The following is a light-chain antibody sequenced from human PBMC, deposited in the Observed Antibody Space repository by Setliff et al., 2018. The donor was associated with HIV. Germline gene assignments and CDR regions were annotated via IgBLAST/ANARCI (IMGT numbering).Light chain of an antibody. Sequence: QAVVTQEPSLTVSPGGTVTLTCASNSGAVTSGNYPNWFQQKPGQAPRVMIYNTANKHSWTPARFSGSLLGGKAALTLSGVQPEDEADYYCLLYYGTWVFGGGNKVTVL. V-gene: IGLV7-43*01. CDR1: SGAVTSGNY. CDR3: LLYYGTWV. J-gene: IGLJ3*02. CDR2: NTA.